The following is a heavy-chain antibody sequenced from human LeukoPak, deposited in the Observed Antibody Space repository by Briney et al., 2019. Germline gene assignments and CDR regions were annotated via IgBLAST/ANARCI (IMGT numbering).Heavy chain of an antibody. CDR3: AHTSLLRDSSGSAFAY. J-gene: IGHJ4*02. CDR2: IYWNDDK. D-gene: IGHD3-22*01. Sequence: SGPTLVKPTQTLTLTCTFSGFSLSTSGVGVGWIRQPPGKALEWLALIYWNDDKRYSPSLKSRLTITKDTSKNQVVLTMTNMDPVDTATHYCAHTSLLRDSSGSAFAYWGQGTLVTVSS. V-gene: IGHV2-5*01. CDR1: GFSLSTSGVG.